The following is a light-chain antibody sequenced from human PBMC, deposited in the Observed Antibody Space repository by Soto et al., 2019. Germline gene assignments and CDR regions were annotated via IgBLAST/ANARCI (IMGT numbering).Light chain of an antibody. CDR3: QQYNSYSRT. J-gene: IGKJ1*01. Sequence: DIQMTQSPSTLSASVGDRVTITCRARQSISSWLAWYQQKPGKAPKLLIYKASSLESGVPSRISGSGSGTEFTLTISSLQPDDFATYYCQQYNSYSRTFGQGTKVEIK. CDR1: QSISSW. V-gene: IGKV1-5*03. CDR2: KAS.